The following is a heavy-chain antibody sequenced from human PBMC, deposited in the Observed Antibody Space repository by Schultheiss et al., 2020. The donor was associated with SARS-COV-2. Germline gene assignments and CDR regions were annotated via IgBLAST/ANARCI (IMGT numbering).Heavy chain of an antibody. Sequence: SETLSLTCTVSGGSISSYYWSWIRQPPGKGLEWIGEINHSGSTNYNPSLKSRVTISVDTSKNQFSLKLSSVTAADTAVYYCARGTHFDYWGQGTLVTVSS. V-gene: IGHV4-34*01. CDR2: INHSGST. CDR1: GGSISSYY. J-gene: IGHJ4*02. CDR3: ARGTHFDY.